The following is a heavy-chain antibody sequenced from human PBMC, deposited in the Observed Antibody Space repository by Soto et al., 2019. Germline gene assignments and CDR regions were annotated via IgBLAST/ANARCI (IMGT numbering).Heavy chain of an antibody. CDR3: GIGVKDYGSGTFADY. Sequence: QVQLVQSGAEVKKPGASVKVSCKASGYTFTSYDINWVRQATGQGLEWMGWMNPNSGNTGYAQKFQGRVTMTRNTSISTADIELSSLRSEDTAVYYCGIGVKDYGSGTFADYWGQGTLVTVSS. CDR2: MNPNSGNT. CDR1: GYTFTSYD. D-gene: IGHD3-10*01. J-gene: IGHJ4*02. V-gene: IGHV1-8*01.